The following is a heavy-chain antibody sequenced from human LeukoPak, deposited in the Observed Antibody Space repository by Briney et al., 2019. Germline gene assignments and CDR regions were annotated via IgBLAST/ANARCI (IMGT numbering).Heavy chain of an antibody. CDR1: GYTFTSYY. J-gene: IGHJ4*02. CDR3: ARGVFDSSGYYGYFDY. CDR2: INPSGGST. D-gene: IGHD3-22*01. Sequence: ASVKVSCKASGYTFTSYYMHWVRQAPGQGLEWVGIINPSGGSTGYAQKFQGRVTMTRDTSTSTVYMELSSLRSEDTAVYYCARGVFDSSGYYGYFDYWGQGTLVTVSS. V-gene: IGHV1-46*01.